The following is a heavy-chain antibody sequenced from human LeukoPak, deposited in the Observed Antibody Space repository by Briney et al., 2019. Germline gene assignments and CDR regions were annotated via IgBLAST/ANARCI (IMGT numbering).Heavy chain of an antibody. CDR1: GDSISSRNW. V-gene: IGHV4-4*02. J-gene: IGHJ4*02. Sequence: SETLSLTCAVSGDSISSRNWWNWVRQSPGKGLDWVGEISHGGITKYNPSLKNRVTISKDNSRNEFSLKLNSVTAADTAVYYCARDYYDSSGFSYFDSWGRGTLVTVSS. CDR3: ARDYYDSSGFSYFDS. D-gene: IGHD3-22*01. CDR2: ISHGGIT.